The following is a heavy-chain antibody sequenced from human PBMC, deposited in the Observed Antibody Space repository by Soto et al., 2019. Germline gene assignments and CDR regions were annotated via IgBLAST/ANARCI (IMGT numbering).Heavy chain of an antibody. V-gene: IGHV3-30*18. D-gene: IGHD2-2*02. CDR1: GFTFSSYG. CDR3: AKEIPSYYYYGMDV. Sequence: QVQLVESGGGVVQPGRSLRLSCAASGFTFSSYGMHWVRQAPGKGLEWVAVISDDGSDKYYADSVKGRFTISRDNSKNTLYLQMNSLRVEDTAVYYCAKEIPSYYYYGMDVWGQGTTVSVSS. J-gene: IGHJ6*02. CDR2: ISDDGSDK.